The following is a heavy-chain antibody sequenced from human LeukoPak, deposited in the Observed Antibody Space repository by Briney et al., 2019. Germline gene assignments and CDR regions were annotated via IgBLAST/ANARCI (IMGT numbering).Heavy chain of an antibody. CDR2: IRYDGSNK. D-gene: IGHD1-26*01. CDR1: GFTFSSYG. J-gene: IGHJ4*02. Sequence: GGSLRLSCAASGFTFSSYGMHWVRQAPGKGLEWVAFIRYDGSNKYYADSVKGRFTISRDNSKNTLYLQMNSLRAEDTAVYYCAKGGVGATTGVDYWGQGTLVTVSS. CDR3: AKGGVGATTGVDY. V-gene: IGHV3-30*02.